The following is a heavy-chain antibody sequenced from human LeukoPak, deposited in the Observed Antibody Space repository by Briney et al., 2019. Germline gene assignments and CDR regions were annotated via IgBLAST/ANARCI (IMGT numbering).Heavy chain of an antibody. D-gene: IGHD2-15*01. CDR3: ARVNTQGVPSP. V-gene: IGHV4-39*07. Sequence: PSETLSLTCTVSGDSSSNKIYYWGWIRQPPGKGLEWIGSIDYSGSAYYNPSLKSRVTISVDRSKNQFSLKLSSVTAADTAVYYCARVNTQGVPSPWGQGILVTVSS. CDR2: IDYSGSA. CDR1: GDSSSNKIYY. J-gene: IGHJ5*02.